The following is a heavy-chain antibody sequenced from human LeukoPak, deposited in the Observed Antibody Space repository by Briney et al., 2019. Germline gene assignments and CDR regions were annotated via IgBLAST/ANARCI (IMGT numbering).Heavy chain of an antibody. J-gene: IGHJ4*02. CDR1: GGSFSAYY. CDR3: VREGLKNAYNPLGY. V-gene: IGHV4-34*01. Sequence: PSETLSLTCAVYGGSFSAYYCTWVRQPPGMGLEWIGEIKQSENTNYNPSLKSRVTISIDPSKNQISLKLTSVTAADTAVYYCVREGLKNAYNPLGYWGQGTLVTVSS. D-gene: IGHD5-24*01. CDR2: IKQSENT.